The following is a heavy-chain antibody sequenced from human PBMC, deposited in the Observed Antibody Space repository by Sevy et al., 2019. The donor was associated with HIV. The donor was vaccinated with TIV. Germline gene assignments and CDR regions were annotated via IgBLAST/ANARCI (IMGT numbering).Heavy chain of an antibody. V-gene: IGHV1-18*01. CDR3: AKGQGDYDILTGYYNWWFDP. Sequence: ASVKVSCKASGYTCSSYGLNWVRQAPGQGLEWMGGISAHTGNTNYAPKLQGRVTLTTDTSTSTAYMELRSLRSDDTAVYYCAKGQGDYDILTGYYNWWFDPWGQGTLVTVSS. D-gene: IGHD3-9*01. CDR1: GYTCSSYG. J-gene: IGHJ5*02. CDR2: ISAHTGNT.